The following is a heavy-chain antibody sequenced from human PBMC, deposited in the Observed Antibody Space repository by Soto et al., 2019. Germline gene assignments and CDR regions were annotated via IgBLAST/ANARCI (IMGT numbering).Heavy chain of an antibody. CDR2: ISVYDSDT. D-gene: IGHD5-18*01. CDR3: VRQPRQLDNAWFDP. V-gene: IGHV1-18*01. Sequence: QVQLVQSGAEVKKPGASVKVSCKASGYIFNSYDIAWVRQAPGQGLEWMGWISVYDSDTLYAEKFQDRVTMTADTSTNTACMELRSLGSDDTATYCCVRQPRQLDNAWFDPWGQGTLVIVSP. J-gene: IGHJ5*02. CDR1: GYIFNSYD.